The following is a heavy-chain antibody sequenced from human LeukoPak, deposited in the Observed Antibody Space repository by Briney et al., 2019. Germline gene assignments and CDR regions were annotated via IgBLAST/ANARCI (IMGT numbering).Heavy chain of an antibody. D-gene: IGHD6-19*01. Sequence: GASVKVSCKASGYTFTSYGISWVRQAPGQGLEWMGWISAYNGNTNYAQKFQGRVTITTDESTSTAYMELSSLRSEDTAVYYCARGSGMSSGWSRVTFDYWGQGTLVTVSS. V-gene: IGHV1-18*01. CDR2: ISAYNGNT. CDR1: GYTFTSYG. J-gene: IGHJ4*02. CDR3: ARGSGMSSGWSRVTFDY.